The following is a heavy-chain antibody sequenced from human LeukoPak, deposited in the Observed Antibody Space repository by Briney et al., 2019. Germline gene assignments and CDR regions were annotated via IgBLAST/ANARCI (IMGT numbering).Heavy chain of an antibody. D-gene: IGHD6-13*01. CDR3: AREMGIAAAGTWFDP. J-gene: IGHJ5*02. CDR1: GFTFSSHE. CDR2: ISSTGTII. V-gene: IGHV3-48*03. Sequence: PGGSLRLSCAASGFTFSSHEMNWVRQAPGKGLEWISYISSTGTIIYYADSVRGRFTVSRDNAKNTLYLQMNSLRAEDTAVYYCAREMGIAAAGTWFDPWGQGTLVTVSS.